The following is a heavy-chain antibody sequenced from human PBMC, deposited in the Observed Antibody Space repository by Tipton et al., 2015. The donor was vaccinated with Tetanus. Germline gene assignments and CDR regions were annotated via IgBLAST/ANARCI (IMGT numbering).Heavy chain of an antibody. Sequence: SLRLSCAASGFTFSSYSMNWVRQAPGKGLEWVSYISSSSSTIYYADSVKGRFTISRDNAKNSLYLQMNSLRDEDTAVYYCARAQPQNYYDSSGYCYDYWGQGTLVTVSS. J-gene: IGHJ4*02. V-gene: IGHV3-48*02. CDR2: ISSSSSTI. D-gene: IGHD3-22*01. CDR3: ARAQPQNYYDSSGYCYDY. CDR1: GFTFSSYS.